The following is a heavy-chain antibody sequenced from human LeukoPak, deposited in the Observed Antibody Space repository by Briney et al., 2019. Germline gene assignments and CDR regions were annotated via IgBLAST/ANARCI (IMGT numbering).Heavy chain of an antibody. Sequence: GGSLRLSCAASGFTFSNAWMSWVRQAPGKGLEGVGRIKSKTDGGTTDYAAPVKGRFTISRDDSKNTLYLQMNSLKTEDTAVYYCTTGGVVVVVAATLADYWGQGTLVTVSS. CDR1: GFTFSNAW. V-gene: IGHV3-15*01. CDR2: IKSKTDGGTT. D-gene: IGHD2-15*01. J-gene: IGHJ4*02. CDR3: TTGGVVVVVAATLADY.